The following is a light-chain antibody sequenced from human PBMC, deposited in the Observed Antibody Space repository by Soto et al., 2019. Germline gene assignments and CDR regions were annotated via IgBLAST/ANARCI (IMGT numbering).Light chain of an antibody. CDR3: RHNLNWPDT. V-gene: IGKV2-30*01. J-gene: IGKJ2*01. CDR1: QSLVYSDGATY. CDR2: KVS. Sequence: DVVLIQSPLSLTVTLGQPASISCRSSQSLVYSDGATYLNWFQLRPGQSPRRLINKVSNRDSGVPERCSGSGSGTDFTRKISRVEAEEVGVYYCRHNLNWPDTCGQGTQLEIK.